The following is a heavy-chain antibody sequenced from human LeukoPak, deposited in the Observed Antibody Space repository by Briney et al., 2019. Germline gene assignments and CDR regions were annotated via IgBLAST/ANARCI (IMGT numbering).Heavy chain of an antibody. V-gene: IGHV1-18*01. J-gene: IGHJ4*02. CDR2: ISAYNGNT. D-gene: IGHD1-7*01. CDR1: GYTFTSYG. CDR3: ARVSVYNWNYRYFDY. Sequence: ASVKVSCKASGYTFTSYGISWVRQAPGQGLEWMGWISAYNGNTNYAQKLQGRVTITTDTSTSTAYMELRSLRSDDTAVYYCARVSVYNWNYRYFDYWGQGTLVTVSS.